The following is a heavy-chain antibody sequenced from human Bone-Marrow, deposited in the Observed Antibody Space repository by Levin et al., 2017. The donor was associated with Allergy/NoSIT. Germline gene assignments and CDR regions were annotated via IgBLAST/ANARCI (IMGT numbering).Heavy chain of an antibody. D-gene: IGHD3-10*01. CDR1: GFNFDPFA. CDR3: ARDLEFGDYYGSGSSMDV. CDR2: ISPDGSRK. V-gene: IGHV3-30*03. Sequence: GESLKISCAASGFNFDPFAMHWVRQAPGKGLEWMAFISPDGSRKYYGDSVKGRFAISRDNSKNTLYLQMNTLRPEDTALYDCARDLEFGDYYGSGSSMDVWGQGTTVTVSS. J-gene: IGHJ6*02.